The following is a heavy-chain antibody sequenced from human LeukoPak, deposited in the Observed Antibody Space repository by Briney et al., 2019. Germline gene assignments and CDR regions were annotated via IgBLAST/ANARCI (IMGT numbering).Heavy chain of an antibody. J-gene: IGHJ4*02. CDR2: ISSSSNTI. CDR3: AKVDYSSSWYYFDY. D-gene: IGHD6-13*01. CDR1: GFTFSSYS. Sequence: GGSLRLSCVASGFTFSSYSMSWVRQAPGKGLEWVSYISSSSNTIHYGDSVKGRFTTSRDNAKNSLYLQMNSLRAEDTAVYYCAKVDYSSSWYYFDYWGQGTLVTVSS. V-gene: IGHV3-48*01.